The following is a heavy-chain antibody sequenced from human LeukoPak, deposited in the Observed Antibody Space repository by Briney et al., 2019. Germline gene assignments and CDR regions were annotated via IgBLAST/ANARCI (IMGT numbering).Heavy chain of an antibody. V-gene: IGHV1-46*01. CDR3: ARAGYSGSYLIDY. CDR1: GYTFTSYY. J-gene: IGHJ4*02. Sequence: ASVKVSCKASGYTFTSYYMHWVRQAPGQGLEWMGIINPSGGSTSYAQKFQGRVTMTRDMSTSTAYMELSRLRSDDTAVYYCARAGYSGSYLIDYWGQGTLVTVSS. D-gene: IGHD1-26*01. CDR2: INPSGGST.